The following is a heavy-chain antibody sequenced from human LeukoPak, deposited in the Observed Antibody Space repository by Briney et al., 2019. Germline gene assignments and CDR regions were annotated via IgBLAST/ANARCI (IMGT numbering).Heavy chain of an antibody. D-gene: IGHD4-17*01. CDR1: GYTFTGYY. CDR3: ARAEDYGDYLNDAFDI. J-gene: IGHJ3*02. CDR2: INPNSGGT. V-gene: IGHV1-2*02. Sequence: ASVKVSCKASGYTFTGYYMHWVRQAPGQGLEWMGWINPNSGGTNYAQKFQGRVTMTRDTSISTAYMELSRLRSDDTAVYYCARAEDYGDYLNDAFDIWGQGTMVTVSS.